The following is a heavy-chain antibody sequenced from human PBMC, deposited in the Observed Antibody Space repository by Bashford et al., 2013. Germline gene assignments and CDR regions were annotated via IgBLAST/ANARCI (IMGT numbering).Heavy chain of an antibody. Sequence: SVKVSCKASGYSFIGYYIHWIRQAPGQGPEWMAWINPNSRATNSAAKFQGRVTLTRDTAINTVYMDLSSLRSDDTAVYYCARGFPMIVVVGNAFDIWGQGTMVTVSS. CDR2: INPNSRAT. J-gene: IGHJ3*02. V-gene: IGHV1-2*02. CDR1: GYSFIGYY. D-gene: IGHD3-22*01. CDR3: ARGFPMIVVVGNAFDI.